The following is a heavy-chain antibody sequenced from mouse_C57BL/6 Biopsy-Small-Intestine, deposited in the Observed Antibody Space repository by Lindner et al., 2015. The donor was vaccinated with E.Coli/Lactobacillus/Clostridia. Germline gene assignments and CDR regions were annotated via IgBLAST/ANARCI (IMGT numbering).Heavy chain of an antibody. V-gene: IGHV1-39*01. J-gene: IGHJ4*01. Sequence: VQLQESGAELVKPGASVKISCKASGYSFTGYNMNWVKQSHGKSLERIGNINPYYGSTSYNQKFKGKATLTVDKSSSTAYMQLNSLTSEDSAVYYCARRGIYYGTSYTMDYWGQGTSVTVSS. CDR2: INPYYGST. D-gene: IGHD2-1*01. CDR1: GYSFTGYN. CDR3: ARRGIYYGTSYTMDY.